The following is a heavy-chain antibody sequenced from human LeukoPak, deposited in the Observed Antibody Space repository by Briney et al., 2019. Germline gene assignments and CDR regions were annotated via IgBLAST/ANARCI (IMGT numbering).Heavy chain of an antibody. CDR1: GFTFSSYW. J-gene: IGHJ4*02. Sequence: GGSLRLSCAASGFTFSSYWMHWVRQPPGKGLVWVSRINSDGSSTSYADSVKGRFTISRDNAKNTLYLQMDSLRAEDTAVYYWVRDWGLVRGVIIYWGEGALVTVSS. CDR3: VRDWGLVRGVIIY. CDR2: INSDGSST. D-gene: IGHD3-10*01. V-gene: IGHV3-74*01.